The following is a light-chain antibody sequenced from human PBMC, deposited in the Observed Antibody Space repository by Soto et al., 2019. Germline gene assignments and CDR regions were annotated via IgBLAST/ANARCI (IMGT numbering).Light chain of an antibody. J-gene: IGKJ1*01. CDR3: HQCGNSWWT. Sequence: EIVLTRSPGTLSLSPGERATLSCRASQTVSSTYLVWYQQKPGQAPRLLIYGTSNRAPGLSDRFSGSGSGTDFTLTISRLEPEDFAVYYCHQCGNSWWTFGQGTKVEIK. V-gene: IGKV3-20*01. CDR1: QTVSSTY. CDR2: GTS.